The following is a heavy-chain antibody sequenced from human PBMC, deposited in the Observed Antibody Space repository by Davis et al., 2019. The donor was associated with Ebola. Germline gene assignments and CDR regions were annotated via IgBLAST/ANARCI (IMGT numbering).Heavy chain of an antibody. J-gene: IGHJ6*04. CDR3: TTVTDYGMDV. Sequence: GGSLRLSCAASGFTFTDYYMGWVRQAPGKGLEWVGRIKSKTDGGTTDYAAPVKGRFTISRDDSKNTLYLQMNSLKTEDTAVYYCTTVTDYGMDVWGKGTTVTVSS. V-gene: IGHV3-15*01. CDR2: IKSKTDGGTT. CDR1: GFTFTDYY.